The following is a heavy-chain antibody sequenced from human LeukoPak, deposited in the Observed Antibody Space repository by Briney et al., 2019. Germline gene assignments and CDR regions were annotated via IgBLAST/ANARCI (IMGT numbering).Heavy chain of an antibody. CDR3: ARLGNSSYDSSGTKGDFDY. V-gene: IGHV4-39*01. D-gene: IGHD3-22*01. CDR1: GGSINSRSHY. CDR2: IYYSGST. Sequence: SETLSLTCIVSGGSINSRSHYWGWIRQPPGKGLEWIGNIYYSGSTYYNPSLKSRVTISIDTSKNQFSLKLSSVTATDTAVYYCARLGNSSYDSSGTKGDFDYWGQGTLVTVSS. J-gene: IGHJ4*02.